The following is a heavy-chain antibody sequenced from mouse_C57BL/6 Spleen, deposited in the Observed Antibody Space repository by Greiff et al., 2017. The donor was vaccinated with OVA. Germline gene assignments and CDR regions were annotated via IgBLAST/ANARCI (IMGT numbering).Heavy chain of an antibody. J-gene: IGHJ3*01. CDR2: ISSGSSTI. D-gene: IGHD1-1*01. CDR3: ARPDYGTAWFAY. Sequence: EVKLMESGGGLVKPGGSLKLSCAASGFTFSDYGMHWVRQAPEKGLEWVAYISSGSSTIYYADTVKGRFTISRDNAKNTLFLQMTSLRSEDTAMYYCARPDYGTAWFAYWGQGTLVTVSA. CDR1: GFTFSDYG. V-gene: IGHV5-17*01.